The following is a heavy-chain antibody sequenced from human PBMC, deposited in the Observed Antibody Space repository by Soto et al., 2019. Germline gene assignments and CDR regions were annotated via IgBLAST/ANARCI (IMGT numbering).Heavy chain of an antibody. J-gene: IGHJ4*02. D-gene: IGHD5-18*01. V-gene: IGHV1-18*01. Sequence: ASVKVSCKASGDTITSYGISWVRQAPGQGLEWMGWISAYNGNTNYAQKLQGRVTMTTDTSTSTAYMELRSLRSDDTAVYYCARDVESGYSYGYGYFDYWGQGTLVTVSS. CDR3: ARDVESGYSYGYGYFDY. CDR1: GDTITSYG. CDR2: ISAYNGNT.